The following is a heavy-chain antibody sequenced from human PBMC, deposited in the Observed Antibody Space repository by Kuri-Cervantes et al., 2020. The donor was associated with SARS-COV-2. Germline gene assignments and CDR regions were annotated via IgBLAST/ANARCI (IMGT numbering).Heavy chain of an antibody. V-gene: IGHV5-51*01. CDR1: GYSFTSYW. CDR2: IYPGDSDT. CDR3: ARWEIRFLGSWFDP. J-gene: IGHJ5*02. D-gene: IGHD3-3*01. Sequence: GGSLRLSCKGSGYSFTSYWIGWVRQMPGKGLEWMGIIYPGDSDTRYSPSFQGQVTISADKSISTAYLQWGSLKASDTAMYYCARWEIRFLGSWFDPWGQGTLVTVSS.